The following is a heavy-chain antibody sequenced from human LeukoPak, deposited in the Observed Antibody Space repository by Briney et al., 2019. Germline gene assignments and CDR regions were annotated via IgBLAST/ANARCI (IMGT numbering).Heavy chain of an antibody. CDR2: IYYSGST. Sequence: SETLSLTCTVSGGSISSYYWSWIRQPPGKGLEWIGYIYYSGSTNYNPSLKSRVTISVDTSKNQFSLKLSSVTAADTAVYYCARATAGNTYGATDSWGQGTLVTVSS. V-gene: IGHV4-59*01. D-gene: IGHD5-18*01. CDR1: GGSISSYY. CDR3: ARATAGNTYGATDS. J-gene: IGHJ4*02.